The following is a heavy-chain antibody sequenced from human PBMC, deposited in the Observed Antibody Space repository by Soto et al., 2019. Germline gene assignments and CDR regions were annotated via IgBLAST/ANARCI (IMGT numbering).Heavy chain of an antibody. CDR3: ARTPTALAAYYYDGMDV. V-gene: IGHV5-51*01. D-gene: IGHD6-25*01. J-gene: IGHJ6*02. Sequence: PGESLKISCKGSGYSFTSYCIGWVRQMPGKGLEWMGIIHPGDSDTRYSPSFQGQVTISADKSISTAYLQWSSLRAPDTAMYYCARTPTALAAYYYDGMDVWGQGTTVTVS. CDR1: GYSFTSYC. CDR2: IHPGDSDT.